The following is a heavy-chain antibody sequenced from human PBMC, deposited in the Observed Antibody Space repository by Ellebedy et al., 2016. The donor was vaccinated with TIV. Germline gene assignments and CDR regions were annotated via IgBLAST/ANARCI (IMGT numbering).Heavy chain of an antibody. Sequence: SETLSLXXAVYGGSFSGYYWSWIRQPPGKGLEWIGEINHSGSTNYNPSLKSRVTISVDTSKNQFSLKLSSVTAADTAVYYCASRVPAALTRGYSYDYYYYYMDVWGKGTTVTVSS. D-gene: IGHD5-18*01. V-gene: IGHV4-34*01. J-gene: IGHJ6*03. CDR2: INHSGST. CDR1: GGSFSGYY. CDR3: ASRVPAALTRGYSYDYYYYYMDV.